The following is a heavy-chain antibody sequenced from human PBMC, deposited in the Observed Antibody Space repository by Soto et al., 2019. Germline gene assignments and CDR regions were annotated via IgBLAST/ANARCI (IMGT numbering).Heavy chain of an antibody. CDR3: ARDQKSVYGDYSSLIDY. D-gene: IGHD4-17*01. J-gene: IGHJ4*02. CDR2: ISAYNGNT. V-gene: IGHV1-18*01. Sequence: QVQLVQSGAEVKKPGASVKVSCKASGYTFTSYGISWVRQAPGQGLEWMGWISAYNGNTNYVQKLQGRVTMTTDTSTSTAYMELRSLRSDDTAVYYCARDQKSVYGDYSSLIDYWGQGTLVTVSS. CDR1: GYTFTSYG.